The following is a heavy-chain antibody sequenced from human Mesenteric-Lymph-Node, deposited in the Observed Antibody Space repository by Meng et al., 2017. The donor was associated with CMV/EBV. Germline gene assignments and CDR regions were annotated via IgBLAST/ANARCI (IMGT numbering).Heavy chain of an antibody. Sequence: SETLSLTCAVSGGSISSSNWWSWVRQPPGKGLEWIGEIYHSGSTNYNPSLKSRVTISVDKSKNQFSLKLSSVTAADTAVYYCARRASGSYLYYFDYWGQGTLVTVSS. V-gene: IGHV4-4*02. CDR3: ARRASGSYLYYFDY. CDR1: GGSISSSNW. J-gene: IGHJ4*02. D-gene: IGHD1-26*01. CDR2: IYHSGST.